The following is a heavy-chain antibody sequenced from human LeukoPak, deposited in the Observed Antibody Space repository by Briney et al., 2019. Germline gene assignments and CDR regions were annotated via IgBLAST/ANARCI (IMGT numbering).Heavy chain of an antibody. V-gene: IGHV4-39*01. D-gene: IGHD3/OR15-3a*01. CDR1: GVSISSSNSY. CDR3: ARQTGSGLFILP. CDR2: IYYSGNT. J-gene: IGHJ4*02. Sequence: SETLSLTCTVSGVSISSSNSYWGWIRQPPGQGLEWIGSIYYSGNTYYNASLKSQVSISIDTSKNQFSPRLTSVTAADTAVYYCARQTGSGLFILPGGQGTLVTVSS.